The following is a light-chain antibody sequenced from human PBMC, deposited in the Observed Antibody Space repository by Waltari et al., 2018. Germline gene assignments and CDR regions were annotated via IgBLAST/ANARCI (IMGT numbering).Light chain of an antibody. CDR3: SSYAGSNTLV. CDR2: EVN. Sequence: QSALTQPPSASGSPGQSVTISCSGTNSDIGTYKYASWFQQHPGRAPKLFIDEVNKRPSGVPDRFSGSKSDNRASLTVSGLQADDEAVYHCSSYAGSNTLVFGGGTRLTVL. CDR1: NSDIGTYKY. V-gene: IGLV2-8*01. J-gene: IGLJ2*01.